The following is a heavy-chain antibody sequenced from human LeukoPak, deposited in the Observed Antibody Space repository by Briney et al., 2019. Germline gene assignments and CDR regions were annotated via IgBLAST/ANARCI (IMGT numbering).Heavy chain of an antibody. J-gene: IGHJ4*02. CDR2: IYPGGST. CDR3: ARGTEWLQND. Sequence: PSETLSLTCAVYDGSISSYYWSWFRQPPGKGLEWIGYIYPGGSTNYNPSLKSRVTISLDTSKNQLSLKLTSMTAVDTALYYCARGTEWLQNDWGQGTLVTVSS. D-gene: IGHD5-24*01. V-gene: IGHV4-59*01. CDR1: DGSISSYY.